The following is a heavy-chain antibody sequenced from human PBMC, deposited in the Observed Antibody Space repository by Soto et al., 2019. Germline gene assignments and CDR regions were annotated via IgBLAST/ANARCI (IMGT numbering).Heavy chain of an antibody. CDR2: IRNKAISYAT. D-gene: IGHD2-21*02. CDR3: TSSFVVVTAIAAS. CDR1: GFTFSDST. J-gene: IGHJ5*02. Sequence: EVQLVESGGGLVQPGGSLKLSCAASGFTFSDSTMHWVRQASGKGLEWVGRIRNKAISYATAYAASVKGRFTVSRDDSKNTAYLQMNGLKTEDTAVYYCTSSFVVVTAIAASWGQGTLVTVSS. V-gene: IGHV3-73*02.